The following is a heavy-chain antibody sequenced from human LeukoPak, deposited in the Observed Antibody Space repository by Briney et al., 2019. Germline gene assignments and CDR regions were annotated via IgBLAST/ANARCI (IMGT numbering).Heavy chain of an antibody. V-gene: IGHV1-2*02. Sequence: ASVKVSCKASGYTFTGYYMHWVRQAPGQGLEWMGWINPNSGGTNYAQKFQGRVTMTRDTSISTAYMELSRLRSDDTAVYYCASPLGYCSSTGCYDYYYMDVWGKGTTVTVSS. D-gene: IGHD2-2*01. CDR3: ASPLGYCSSTGCYDYYYMDV. CDR2: INPNSGGT. CDR1: GYTFTGYY. J-gene: IGHJ6*03.